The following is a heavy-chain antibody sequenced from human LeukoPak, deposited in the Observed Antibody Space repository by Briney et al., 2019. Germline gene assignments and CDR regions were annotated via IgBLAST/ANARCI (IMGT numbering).Heavy chain of an antibody. D-gene: IGHD3-3*01. J-gene: IGHJ6*02. CDR2: INPNSGGT. CDR3: ARDPLTILGVVIMDGMDV. Sequence: ASVKVSCKASGYTFTGYYMHWVRQAPGQGLEWMGWINPNSGGTNYAQKFQGRVTMTRDTSISTAYMELSRLRSDDTAVYYCARDPLTILGVVIMDGMDVWGQGTTVTVSS. CDR1: GYTFTGYY. V-gene: IGHV1-2*02.